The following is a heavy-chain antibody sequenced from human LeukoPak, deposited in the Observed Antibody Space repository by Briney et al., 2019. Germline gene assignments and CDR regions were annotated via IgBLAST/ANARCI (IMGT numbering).Heavy chain of an antibody. D-gene: IGHD3-3*01. J-gene: IGHJ4*02. V-gene: IGHV4-34*01. CDR3: ARLYYDFWSGYYSYSDY. Sequence: PSETLSLTCAVYGGSFSGYYWSWIRQPPGKGLEWIGEINHSGSTNYNPSLKSRVTISVDTSKNQFSLKLSSVTAADTAVYYCARLYYDFWSGYYSYSDYWGQGTLVTVSS. CDR1: GGSFSGYY. CDR2: INHSGST.